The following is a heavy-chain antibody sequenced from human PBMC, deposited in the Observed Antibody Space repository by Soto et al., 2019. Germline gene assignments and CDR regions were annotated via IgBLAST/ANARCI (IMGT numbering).Heavy chain of an antibody. V-gene: IGHV3-66*01. Sequence: EVQLVESGGGLVQPGGSLRLSCTARGFIVSDTYVNWVRQAPGKGLEWVSVISNRGDTHYADSVRGRFSLSRDISDNTLHLQMNNLRVEDTAVYYCAREPRYCRGGSCSITGDAYDIWGQGTMVTVSS. J-gene: IGHJ3*02. CDR2: ISNRGDT. CDR1: GFIVSDTY. CDR3: AREPRYCRGGSCSITGDAYDI. D-gene: IGHD2-15*01.